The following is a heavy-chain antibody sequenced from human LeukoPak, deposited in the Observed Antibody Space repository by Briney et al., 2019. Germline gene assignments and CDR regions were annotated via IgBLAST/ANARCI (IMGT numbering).Heavy chain of an antibody. CDR3: ARGMKYYYYYYMDV. Sequence: ASVKVSCKASGYTFTSYGISWVRQAPGQGLEWLGWISAYNGNTNYAQKLQGRVTMTTDTSTSTAYMELRSLRSDDTAVYYCARGMKYYYYYYMDVWGKGTTVTVSS. J-gene: IGHJ6*03. CDR2: ISAYNGNT. CDR1: GYTFTSYG. V-gene: IGHV1-18*01.